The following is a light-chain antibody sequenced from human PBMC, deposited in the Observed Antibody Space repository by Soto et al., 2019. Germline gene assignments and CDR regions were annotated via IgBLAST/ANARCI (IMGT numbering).Light chain of an antibody. Sequence: EIVLTPSPGTLSLSPRERATLSCRASQSVSNNYLAWYQQKPGQSPRLLIHDASNRATGISARFSGSGSGTDFTLTISSLQPEDFATYYCQQSYSTPWTFGQGTKVDIK. V-gene: IGKV3D-20*02. CDR2: DAS. J-gene: IGKJ1*01. CDR3: QQSYSTPWT. CDR1: QSVSNNY.